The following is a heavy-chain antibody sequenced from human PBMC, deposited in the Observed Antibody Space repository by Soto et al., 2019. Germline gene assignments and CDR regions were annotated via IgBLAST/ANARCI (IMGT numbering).Heavy chain of an antibody. CDR3: ARDPLQDRRWLQFSLDY. Sequence: QVQLVESGGGVVQPGRSLRLSCAASGFTFSSYAMHWVRQAPGKGLEWVAVISYDGSNKYYADSVKGRFTISRDNSKNTLYLQMNSLRAEDTAVYYCARDPLQDRRWLQFSLDYWGQGTLVTVSS. V-gene: IGHV3-30-3*01. D-gene: IGHD5-12*01. J-gene: IGHJ4*02. CDR1: GFTFSSYA. CDR2: ISYDGSNK.